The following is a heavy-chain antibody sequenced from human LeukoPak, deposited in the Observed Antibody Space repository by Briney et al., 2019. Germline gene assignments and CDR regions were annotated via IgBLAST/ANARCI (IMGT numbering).Heavy chain of an antibody. CDR1: GGSINSYY. Sequence: KPSETLSLTCTVSGGSINSYYWSWIRQPPGKGLEWIANIHNSGSTKYNPSLKSRVTISVDTSKNQFSLKLSSVTAADTAVYYCARTNAGGKSPFDYWGQGTLVTVSS. D-gene: IGHD4-23*01. J-gene: IGHJ4*02. CDR2: IHNSGST. V-gene: IGHV4-59*08. CDR3: ARTNAGGKSPFDY.